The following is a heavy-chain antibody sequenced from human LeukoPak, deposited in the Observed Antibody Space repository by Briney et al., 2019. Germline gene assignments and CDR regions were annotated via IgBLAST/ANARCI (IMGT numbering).Heavy chain of an antibody. CDR3: AKEAYCGGDCYSDY. Sequence: GGSLRLSCAASGFTFSSYAMHWVRQAPGKGLEWVAVISYDGSNKYYADSVKGRFTISRDNSKNTLYLQMNSLRAEDTAVYYCAKEAYCGGDCYSDYWGQGTLVTVSS. D-gene: IGHD2-21*01. J-gene: IGHJ4*02. CDR1: GFTFSSYA. CDR2: ISYDGSNK. V-gene: IGHV3-30-3*01.